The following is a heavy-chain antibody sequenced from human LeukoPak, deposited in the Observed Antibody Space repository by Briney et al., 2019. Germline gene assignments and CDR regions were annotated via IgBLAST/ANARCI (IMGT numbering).Heavy chain of an antibody. CDR2: IYYSGST. Sequence: SETLSLTCTVSGGSISSGDYYWSWIRQPPGKGLEWIGYIYYSGSTYYNPSLKSRVTISVDTSKNQFSLKLSSVTAADTAVYYCARGSRGGDAFDIWGQGTMVTVSS. V-gene: IGHV4-30-4*02. CDR3: ARGSRGGDAFDI. D-gene: IGHD3-16*01. CDR1: GGSISSGDYY. J-gene: IGHJ3*02.